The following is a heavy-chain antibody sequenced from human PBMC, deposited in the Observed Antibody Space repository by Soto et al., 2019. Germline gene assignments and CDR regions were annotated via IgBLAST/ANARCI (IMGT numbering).Heavy chain of an antibody. CDR2: ISSSSSYI. V-gene: IGHV3-21*01. CDR3: ARGRIIPRSCSGGSCYVFDY. Sequence: GGSLRLSCAASGFTFSSYSMNWVRQAPGKGLEWVSSISSSSSYIYYADSVKGRFTISRDNAKNSLYLQMNSLRAEDTAVYYCARGRIIPRSCSGGSCYVFDYWGQGTLVTVSS. J-gene: IGHJ4*02. D-gene: IGHD2-15*01. CDR1: GFTFSSYS.